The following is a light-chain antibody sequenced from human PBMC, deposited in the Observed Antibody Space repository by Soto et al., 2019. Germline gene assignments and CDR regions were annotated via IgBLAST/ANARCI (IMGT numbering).Light chain of an antibody. Sequence: EIVMTQSPATLSVSPGERATLSCMASQSVSSNLAWYQQKPGQAPRLLIYGASTRATGIPARFSGSGSGTEFTLTISSLQSEDFAVYYCQQYNNWPSYTFGQGTKLDIK. CDR2: GAS. J-gene: IGKJ2*01. V-gene: IGKV3-15*01. CDR1: QSVSSN. CDR3: QQYNNWPSYT.